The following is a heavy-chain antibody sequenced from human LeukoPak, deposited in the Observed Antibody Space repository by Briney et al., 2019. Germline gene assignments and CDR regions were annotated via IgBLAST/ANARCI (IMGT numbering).Heavy chain of an antibody. CDR3: AKDRDTFNWGFDY. D-gene: IGHD7-27*01. J-gene: IGHJ4*02. CDR1: GFTFSSYA. Sequence: GGSLRLSCAASGFTFSSYAMSWVRQAPGKGLEWVSTISGSGGRTFYADSVKGRFTISRDNSKNTLYLQVNSLRAEDTAVYYCAKDRDTFNWGFDYWGQGTLVTVSS. CDR2: ISGSGGRT. V-gene: IGHV3-23*01.